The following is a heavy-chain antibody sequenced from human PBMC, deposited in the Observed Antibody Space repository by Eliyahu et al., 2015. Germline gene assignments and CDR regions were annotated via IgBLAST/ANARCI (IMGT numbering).Heavy chain of an antibody. V-gene: IGHV4-4*02. J-gene: IGHJ4*02. Sequence: QVQLQESGPGLVKPSGTLSLTCAVXGGSXSXXNWWSWVRQPPGKGLEWIGEIYHSGSTNYNPSLKSRVTISVDKSKNQFSLKLSSVTAADTAVYYCAREGLVGATLRYYFDYWGQGTLVTVSS. CDR1: GGSXSXXNW. CDR3: AREGLVGATLRYYFDY. D-gene: IGHD1-26*01. CDR2: IYHSGST.